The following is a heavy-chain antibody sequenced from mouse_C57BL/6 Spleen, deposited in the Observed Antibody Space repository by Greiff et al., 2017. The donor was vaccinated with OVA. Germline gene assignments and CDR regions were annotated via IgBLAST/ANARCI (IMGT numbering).Heavy chain of an antibody. CDR1: GFTFSSYT. D-gene: IGHD2-3*01. J-gene: IGHJ3*01. CDR3: ARRDGYYPFAY. Sequence: EVQRVESGGGLVKPGGSLKLSCAASGFTFSSYTMSWVRQTPEKRLEWVATISGGGGNTYYPDSVKGRFTISRDNAKNTLYRQMSSLRSEDTALYYCARRDGYYPFAYWGQGTLVTVSA. CDR2: ISGGGGNT. V-gene: IGHV5-9*01.